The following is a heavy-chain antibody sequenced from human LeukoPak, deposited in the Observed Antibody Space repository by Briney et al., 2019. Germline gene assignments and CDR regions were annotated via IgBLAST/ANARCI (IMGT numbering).Heavy chain of an antibody. CDR1: GFTFRRYS. Sequence: GGSLRLSCAASGFTFRRYSMNWVRQAPGKGLEWVSSISSSSSYRYYADSVKGRFTISRDNAKNSLHLQMNSLRAEDTAVYYCMSYAGRSDDYWGQGTPVTVSS. CDR3: MSYAGRSDDY. CDR2: ISSSSSYR. V-gene: IGHV3-21*01. D-gene: IGHD3-16*01. J-gene: IGHJ4*02.